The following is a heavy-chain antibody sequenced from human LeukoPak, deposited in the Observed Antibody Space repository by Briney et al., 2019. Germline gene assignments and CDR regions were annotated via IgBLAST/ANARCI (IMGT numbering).Heavy chain of an antibody. Sequence: GGSLRLSCAASGFTFRDYEMNWVRQAPGKGLGWVSYISSSASTMHYADSVKGRFTISRDNAKNSLYLQMNSLRAEDTALYYCARGLYYYDSSGYYYLGYWGQGTLVTVSS. CDR2: ISSSASTM. D-gene: IGHD3-22*01. CDR3: ARGLYYYDSSGYYYLGY. CDR1: GFTFRDYE. J-gene: IGHJ4*02. V-gene: IGHV3-48*03.